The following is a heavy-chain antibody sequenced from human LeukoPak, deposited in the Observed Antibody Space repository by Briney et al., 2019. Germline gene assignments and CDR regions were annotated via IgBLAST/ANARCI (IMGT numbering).Heavy chain of an antibody. J-gene: IGHJ3*02. D-gene: IGHD5-18*01. CDR2: INPSGGST. CDR1: GYTFTSYY. Sequence: GASVKVSCKASGYTFTSYYMHWVRQAPGQGLEWMGIINPSGGSTSYAQKFQGRVTMTRDMSTSTAYMELRSLRSDDTAVYYCAREHVDTSFDIWGQGTMVTVSS. V-gene: IGHV1-46*01. CDR3: AREHVDTSFDI.